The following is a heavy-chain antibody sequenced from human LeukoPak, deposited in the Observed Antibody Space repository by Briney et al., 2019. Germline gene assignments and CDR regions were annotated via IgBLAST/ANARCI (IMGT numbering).Heavy chain of an antibody. J-gene: IGHJ4*02. CDR2: IATDGRDK. CDR1: GFTFSNYG. D-gene: IGHD6-13*01. Sequence: PGGSLSLSCAASGFTFSNYGMHWVRQAPGKGLEWVAVIATDGRDKKYADSVKGRFTISRDNSKNTVYLEMNSLRPEDTAVYHCAKDSKVAAAGYFFDYWGQGTLVTVSS. V-gene: IGHV3-30*18. CDR3: AKDSKVAAAGYFFDY.